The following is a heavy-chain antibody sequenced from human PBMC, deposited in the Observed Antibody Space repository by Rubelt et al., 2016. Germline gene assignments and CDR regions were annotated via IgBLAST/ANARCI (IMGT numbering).Heavy chain of an antibody. V-gene: IGHV4-39*01. CDR2: INYSGKT. J-gene: IGHJ4*02. CDR3: ARHPLSSGCPDY. Sequence: QLQLQESGPGLVKPSETLSLTCTVSGYSISSNGYFWGWIRQPPGKGLEWIGSINYSGKTYYNPSLKRRVTISVDTSKNQVALKLSAVTAADTAVYYCARHPLSSGCPDYWGQGTLVTVSS. D-gene: IGHD6-19*01. CDR1: GYSISSNGYF.